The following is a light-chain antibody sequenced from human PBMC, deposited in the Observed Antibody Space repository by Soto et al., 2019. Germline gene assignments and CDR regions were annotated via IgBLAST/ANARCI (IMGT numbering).Light chain of an antibody. CDR1: QRINKW. V-gene: IGKV1-5*02. Sequence: IQMTQSPSTLSASIADRVTIICRASQRINKWLAWHQQKPGKAPKLLIYDASSLQSGVPPRFSGSGSGTEFTLTIRSLQPDDFATYYCQQYMSYSFGQGTKVDIK. CDR2: DAS. J-gene: IGKJ1*01. CDR3: QQYMSYS.